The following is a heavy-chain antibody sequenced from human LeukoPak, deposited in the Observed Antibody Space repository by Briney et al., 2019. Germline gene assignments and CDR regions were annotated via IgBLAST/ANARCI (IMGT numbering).Heavy chain of an antibody. Sequence: SETLSLTCTVSGGSISSSSYYWAWIRQPPGKGLEWIGSIYYSGNTYYKSSLKSRVTIAVDTSKNQFSLKLNSVTAADTAVCYCASPYGSGIENWFDPWGQGTLVTVSS. CDR3: ASPYGSGIENWFDP. D-gene: IGHD3-10*01. V-gene: IGHV4-39*01. CDR1: GGSISSSSYY. CDR2: IYYSGNT. J-gene: IGHJ5*02.